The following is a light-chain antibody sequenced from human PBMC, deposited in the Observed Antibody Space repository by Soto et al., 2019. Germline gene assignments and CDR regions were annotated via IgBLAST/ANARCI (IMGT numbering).Light chain of an antibody. J-gene: IGKJ1*01. CDR3: QKYNSAPWA. V-gene: IGKV1-5*03. CDR2: AAS. CDR1: QSISIW. Sequence: DIQMTQSPSALSASIGDRVTITCRASQSISIWLAWYQQKPGKAPKLLIYAASSLESGVPSRFSGSGSGTEFTLTISSLQPEDVATYYCQKYNSAPWAFGQGTKVDIK.